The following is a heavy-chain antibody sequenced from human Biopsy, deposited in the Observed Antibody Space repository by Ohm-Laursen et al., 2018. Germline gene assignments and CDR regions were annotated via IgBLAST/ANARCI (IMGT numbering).Heavy chain of an antibody. CDR3: ALQSVAQMKNFDY. Sequence: GASVKVSCNASGYTFTTYYIHWVRQAPGQGLEWMGWISPKSGDTNYAHKFQGNITMTRDTSMSTAYMEMSRLRCDGTAVYYCALQSVAQMKNFDYWGQGTLVTVSS. CDR2: ISPKSGDT. V-gene: IGHV1-2*02. D-gene: IGHD6-19*01. CDR1: GYTFTTYY. J-gene: IGHJ4*02.